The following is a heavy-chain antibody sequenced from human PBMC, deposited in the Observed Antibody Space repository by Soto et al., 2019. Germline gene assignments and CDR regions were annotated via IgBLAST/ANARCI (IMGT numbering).Heavy chain of an antibody. CDR1: GGSFSGYY. V-gene: IGHV4-34*01. CDR3: ARGDYYDFWSGYYTYQSYYGMEV. D-gene: IGHD3-3*01. Sequence: PSETLSLTCAVYGGSFSGYYWSWIRQPPGKGLEWIGEINHSGSTNYNPSLKSRVTISVDTSKNQFSLKLSSVTAADTAVYYCARGDYYDFWSGYYTYQSYYGMEVWGQGTTVTVSS. J-gene: IGHJ6*02. CDR2: INHSGST.